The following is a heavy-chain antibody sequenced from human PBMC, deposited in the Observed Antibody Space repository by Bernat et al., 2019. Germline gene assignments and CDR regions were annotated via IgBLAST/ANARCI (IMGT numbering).Heavy chain of an antibody. CDR1: GGTFSSYA. CDR3: ARLGGYDILTGYYPLVGY. Sequence: QVQLVQSGAEVKKPGSSVKVSCKASGGTFSSYAISWVRQAPGQGLEWMGGIIPIFGTANYAQKFQGRVTITADKSTSTAYMELSSLRSEDTAVYYCARLGGYDILTGYYPLVGYWGQGTLVTVSS. V-gene: IGHV1-69*06. D-gene: IGHD3-9*01. CDR2: IIPIFGTA. J-gene: IGHJ4*02.